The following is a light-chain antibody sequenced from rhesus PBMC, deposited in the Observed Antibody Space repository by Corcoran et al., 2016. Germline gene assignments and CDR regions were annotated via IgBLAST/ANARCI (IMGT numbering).Light chain of an antibody. V-gene: IGKV3-31*02. CDR3: QDPSTFFT. Sequence: EIVMTQSPATLALSPGERATLACRASQSVTSYLAWYQQKPRQAPRLLSYGASTRATGIPERFSGSGSGTDFPLTINSLEPDAFAVSYCQDPSTFFTFGPGTKLYFK. CDR2: GAS. CDR1: QSVTSY. J-gene: IGKJ3*01.